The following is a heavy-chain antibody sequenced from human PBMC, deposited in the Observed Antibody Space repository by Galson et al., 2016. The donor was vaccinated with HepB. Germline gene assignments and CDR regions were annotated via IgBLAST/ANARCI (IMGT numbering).Heavy chain of an antibody. CDR3: VKAIPDANYISGCDY. CDR1: GFSFSNYD. Sequence: SLRLSFAASGFSFSNYDMSWARQAPGKGPEWVSTISGSGAKTYYADSVKGRSTISRDNPENTVYLQMDSLKVEDTAIYYCVKAIPDANYISGCDYWGQGTLVTVSS. J-gene: IGHJ4*02. CDR2: ISGSGAKT. V-gene: IGHV3-23*01. D-gene: IGHD4/OR15-4a*01.